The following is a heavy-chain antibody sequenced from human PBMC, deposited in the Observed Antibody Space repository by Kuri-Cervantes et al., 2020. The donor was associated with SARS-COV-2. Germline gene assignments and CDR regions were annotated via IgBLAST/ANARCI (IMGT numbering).Heavy chain of an antibody. J-gene: IGHJ6*03. Sequence: GGSLRLSCAASGFTVSSNYMSWVRQAPGKGLEWVSVIYSGGSTYYADSVKGRFTISRDNAKNSLYLQMNSLRAEDTAVYYCARDGLDVAYYYYMDVWGKGTTVTVSS. V-gene: IGHV3-66*01. CDR2: IYSGGST. CDR1: GFTVSSNY. CDR3: ARDGLDVAYYYYMDV.